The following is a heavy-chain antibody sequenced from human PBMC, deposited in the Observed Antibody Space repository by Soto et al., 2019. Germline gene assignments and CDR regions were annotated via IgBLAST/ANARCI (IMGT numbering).Heavy chain of an antibody. CDR1: GFTFSSYW. D-gene: IGHD6-13*01. CDR3: ARGASGYSSSWYDY. Sequence: GGSLRLSCAASGFTFSSYWMSWVRQAPGKGLEWVANIKQDGSEKYYVDSVKGRFTISRDNAKNSLYLQMNSLRAEDTAVYYCARGASGYSSSWYDYWGQGTLVTVSS. CDR2: IKQDGSEK. V-gene: IGHV3-7*03. J-gene: IGHJ4*02.